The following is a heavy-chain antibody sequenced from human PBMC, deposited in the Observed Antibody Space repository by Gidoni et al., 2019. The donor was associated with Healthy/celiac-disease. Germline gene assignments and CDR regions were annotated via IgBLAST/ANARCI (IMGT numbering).Heavy chain of an antibody. V-gene: IGHV4-39*01. CDR3: ARRGYSGYDLEHYYYGMDV. Sequence: QLQLQESGPGLVKPSETLSLTCTVSGDSISSSSYYWGWIRQPPGKGLEWIGSIYYSGSTYYNPSLKSRVTISVDTSKNQFSLKLSSVTAADTAVCYCARRGYSGYDLEHYYYGMDVWGQGTTVTVSS. CDR1: GDSISSSSYY. J-gene: IGHJ6*02. CDR2: IYYSGST. D-gene: IGHD5-12*01.